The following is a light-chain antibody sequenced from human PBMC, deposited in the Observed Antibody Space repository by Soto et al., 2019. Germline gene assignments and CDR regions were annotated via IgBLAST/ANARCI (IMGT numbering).Light chain of an antibody. CDR2: RVS. CDR3: TQGTHWPRT. V-gene: IGKV2-30*01. CDR1: KSLVYSDGNTH. J-gene: IGKJ1*01. Sequence: DVVLTQSPLSLPVNFGQPASISCRSSKSLVYSDGNTHLSSFHQRPGQSPRRLIYRVSSGDSGVPDRFSGRGSNTDFTLEISRVEAEDVGIYFCTQGTHWPRTFGQGTKVEVK.